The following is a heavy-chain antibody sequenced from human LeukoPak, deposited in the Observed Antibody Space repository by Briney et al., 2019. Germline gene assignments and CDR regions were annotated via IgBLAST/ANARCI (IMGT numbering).Heavy chain of an antibody. Sequence: PGGSLRLSCAASGFTVVNNDMTWVRQAPGKGLEWVSVIYSGGGTYYADSVKGRFTISRDNSKNTLSLQMNSLRVEDTAVYYCERDGALKFPGAQNDYWGQGTLVTVSS. CDR1: GFTVVNND. D-gene: IGHD1-26*01. J-gene: IGHJ4*02. CDR3: ERDGALKFPGAQNDY. CDR2: IYSGGGT. V-gene: IGHV3-53*01.